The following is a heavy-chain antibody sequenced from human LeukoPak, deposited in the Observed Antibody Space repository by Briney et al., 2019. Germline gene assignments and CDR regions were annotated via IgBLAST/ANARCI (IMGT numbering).Heavy chain of an antibody. CDR3: ARGPWRGAFDI. V-gene: IGHV4-34*01. D-gene: IGHD3-10*01. CDR2: INHSGST. Sequence: SETLSLTCAVYGGSLSGYYWSWIRQPPGKGLEWIGEINHSGSTNYNPSLKSRVTISVDTSKNQFSLKLSSVTAADTAVYYCARGPWRGAFDIWGQGTMVTVSS. CDR1: GGSLSGYY. J-gene: IGHJ3*02.